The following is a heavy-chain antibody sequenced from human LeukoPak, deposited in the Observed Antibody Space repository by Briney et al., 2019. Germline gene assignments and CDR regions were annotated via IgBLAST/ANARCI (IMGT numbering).Heavy chain of an antibody. J-gene: IGHJ3*02. Sequence: SETLSLTCTVSGGSISSYYCSWIRQPPGKGLEWIGYIYYSGSTNYNPSLKSRVTISVDTSKNQFSLKLSSVTAADTAVYYCARGIAAAGNSAFDIWGQGTMVTVSS. D-gene: IGHD6-13*01. CDR3: ARGIAAAGNSAFDI. CDR1: GGSISSYY. CDR2: IYYSGST. V-gene: IGHV4-59*01.